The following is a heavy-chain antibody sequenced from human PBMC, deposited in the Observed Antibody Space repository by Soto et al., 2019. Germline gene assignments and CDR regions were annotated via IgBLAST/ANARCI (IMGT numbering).Heavy chain of an antibody. J-gene: IGHJ5*02. CDR1: GYTFTSYD. V-gene: IGHV1-8*01. Sequence: ASVKISCKASGYTFTSYDINWVRQATGQGLEWMGWMNPNSGNTGYAQKFQGRVTMTRNTSISTAYMELSSLRSEDTAVYYCARGSSWYNWFGAWGEGNFVTVS. CDR3: ARGSSWYNWFGA. D-gene: IGHD6-13*01. CDR2: MNPNSGNT.